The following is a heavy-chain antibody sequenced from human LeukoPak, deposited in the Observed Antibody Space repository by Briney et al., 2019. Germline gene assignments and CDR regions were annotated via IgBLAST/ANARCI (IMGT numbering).Heavy chain of an antibody. D-gene: IGHD3-22*01. Sequence: GGSLRLSCAASGFIFSSYGMNWVRQAPGKGLEWVSYISSGSSTVYCADSVKGRFTISRDNAKNSLYLQMNSLRAEDTAVYYCARDRAFDSSGYSNWGQGTLVTVSS. J-gene: IGHJ4*02. CDR3: ARDRAFDSSGYSN. CDR1: GFIFSSYG. CDR2: ISSGSSTV. V-gene: IGHV3-48*01.